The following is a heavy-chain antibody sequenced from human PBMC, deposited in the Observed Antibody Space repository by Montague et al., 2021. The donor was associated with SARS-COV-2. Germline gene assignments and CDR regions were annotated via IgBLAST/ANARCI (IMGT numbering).Heavy chain of an antibody. Sequence: SETLSLTCTVSGYSISSGYYWGWIRQPPGKGLEWIGSIYHSGSTYYNPPLKSRVTISVDTSKNQFSLMLSSVIAADTAVYYCAVNSNYCYYYGMDVWGQGTTVTVSS. CDR3: AVNSNYCYYYGMDV. J-gene: IGHJ6*02. V-gene: IGHV4-38-2*02. CDR1: GYSISSGYY. CDR2: IYHSGST. D-gene: IGHD4-11*01.